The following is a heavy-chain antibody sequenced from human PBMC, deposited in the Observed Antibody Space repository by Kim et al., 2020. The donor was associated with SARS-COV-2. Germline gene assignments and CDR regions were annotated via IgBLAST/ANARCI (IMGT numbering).Heavy chain of an antibody. CDR2: IYPGDSDT. CDR1: GYSFTSYW. V-gene: IGHV5-51*01. Sequence: GESLKISCKGSGYSFTSYWIGWVRQMPGKGLEWMGIIYPGDSDTRYSPSFQGQVTISADKSISTAYLQWSSLKASDTAMYYCASGNYDFWSGIFSFLARNWGQGTLVTVSS. CDR3: ASGNYDFWSGIFSFLARN. D-gene: IGHD3-3*01. J-gene: IGHJ4*02.